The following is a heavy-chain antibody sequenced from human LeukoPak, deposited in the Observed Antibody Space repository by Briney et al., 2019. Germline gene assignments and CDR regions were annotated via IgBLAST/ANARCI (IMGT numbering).Heavy chain of an antibody. CDR1: GFTFSSYG. J-gene: IGHJ3*02. V-gene: IGHV3-30*02. CDR2: IRYDGSNK. Sequence: GGSLRLSCAASGFTFSSYGMHWVRQAPGKGLEWVAFIRYDGSNKYYADSVKGRFTISRDNSKNTLYLQMNSLSTEDTAVCYCAKDFAEWELLDAFDIWGQGTMVTVSS. D-gene: IGHD1-26*01. CDR3: AKDFAEWELLDAFDI.